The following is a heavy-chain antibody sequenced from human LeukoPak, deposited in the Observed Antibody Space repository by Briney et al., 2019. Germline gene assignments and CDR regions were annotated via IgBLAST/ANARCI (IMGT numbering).Heavy chain of an antibody. Sequence: GGSLRLSCAASGFTFSRYWMSWVRQAPGKGLEWVANIKQDGSEKYYVDSVKGRFTISRDNAKNSLYLQMNSLRAEDTAVYYCARLLVYNSGGEAFDHWGQGALVTVSS. J-gene: IGHJ4*02. CDR2: IKQDGSEK. CDR1: GFTFSRYW. CDR3: ARLLVYNSGGEAFDH. V-gene: IGHV3-7*01. D-gene: IGHD1-20*01.